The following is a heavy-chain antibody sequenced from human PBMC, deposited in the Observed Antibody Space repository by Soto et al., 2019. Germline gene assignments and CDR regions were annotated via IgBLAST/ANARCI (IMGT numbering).Heavy chain of an antibody. CDR3: ARDLRGAGTSGYYRMDV. Sequence: NPSETLSLTCTVSGGSISSYYWSWIRQPPGKGLEWIGYIYYSGSTTYQPSLKSRVTISVDRSQNQFSLELTSVTAADTAVYFCARDLRGAGTSGYYRMDVWGQGTTVTVSS. CDR2: IYYSGST. V-gene: IGHV4-59*01. J-gene: IGHJ6*02. CDR1: GGSISSYY. D-gene: IGHD6-19*01.